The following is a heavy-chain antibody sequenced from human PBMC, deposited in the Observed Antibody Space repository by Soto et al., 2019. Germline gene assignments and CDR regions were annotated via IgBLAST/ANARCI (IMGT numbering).Heavy chain of an antibody. CDR1: GFTFSHYA. V-gene: IGHV3-23*01. CDR2: ISGSGGRT. D-gene: IGHD6-13*01. J-gene: IGHJ4*02. Sequence: EVQMLESGGRLVQPGGSLRLSCAASGFTFSHYAVTWGRQAPGKGLEWVSTISGSGGRTYYAYSVEGRFTISRDNSKNTVYLQMNGVRAEDTAVSYCAKDQGSSWYEIDYWAQGALVTVSS. CDR3: AKDQGSSWYEIDY.